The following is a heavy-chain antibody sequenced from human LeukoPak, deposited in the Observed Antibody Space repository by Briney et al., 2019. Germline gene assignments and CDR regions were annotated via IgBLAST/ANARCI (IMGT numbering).Heavy chain of an antibody. V-gene: IGHV3-30*18. J-gene: IGHJ5*02. Sequence: GGSLRLSCAASGFTFSSYAMSWVRQAPGKGLEWVAVISYDGSNKYYADSVKGRFTISRDNSKNTLYLQMNSLRAEDTAVYYCAKSVRQWLVQGNWFDPWGQGTLVTVSS. CDR3: AKSVRQWLVQGNWFDP. CDR1: GFTFSSYA. D-gene: IGHD6-19*01. CDR2: ISYDGSNK.